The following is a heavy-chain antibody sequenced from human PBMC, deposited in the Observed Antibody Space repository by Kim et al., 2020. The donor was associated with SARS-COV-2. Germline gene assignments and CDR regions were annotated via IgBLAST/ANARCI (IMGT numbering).Heavy chain of an antibody. V-gene: IGHV3-33*01. D-gene: IGHD2-2*01. CDR1: GLTFSSSG. J-gene: IGHJ4*02. Sequence: GWSLRLSCAASGLTFSSSGMHWVRQAPGKGLEWVAVIWNDGSNIYYTDSVKGRFTISRDNSKNTLYLQMNSLRAEDTAVYFCARTYCSTTSCLYYFDYWGQGTLVTVSS. CDR3: ARTYCSTTSCLYYFDY. CDR2: IWNDGSNI.